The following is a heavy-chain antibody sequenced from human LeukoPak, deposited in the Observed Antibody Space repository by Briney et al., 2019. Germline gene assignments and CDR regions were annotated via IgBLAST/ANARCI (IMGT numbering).Heavy chain of an antibody. V-gene: IGHV4-39*01. Sequence: SETLSLTCTVSGGSISSSSYYWGWIRQPPGKGLEWIGSIYYSGSTYCNPSLKSRVTISVDTSKNQFSLKLSSVTAADTAVYYCARQQVAAAGTGFDYWGQGTLVTVSS. CDR1: GGSISSSSYY. D-gene: IGHD6-13*01. CDR2: IYYSGST. CDR3: ARQQVAAAGTGFDY. J-gene: IGHJ4*02.